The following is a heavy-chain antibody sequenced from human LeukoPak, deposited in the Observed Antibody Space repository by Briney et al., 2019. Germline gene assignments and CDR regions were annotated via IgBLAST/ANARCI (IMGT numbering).Heavy chain of an antibody. CDR2: INPNSGGT. J-gene: IGHJ1*01. D-gene: IGHD6-19*01. CDR3: ARGSGSGWSEYFQH. CDR1: GYTFTGYY. V-gene: IGHV1-2*04. Sequence: ASVKVSCKASGYTFTGYYMHWVRQAPGQGLEWMGWINPNSGGTNYAQKFQGWVTMTRDTSISTAYMELSRLRSDDTAVYYCARGSGSGWSEYFQHWGRGTLVTVSS.